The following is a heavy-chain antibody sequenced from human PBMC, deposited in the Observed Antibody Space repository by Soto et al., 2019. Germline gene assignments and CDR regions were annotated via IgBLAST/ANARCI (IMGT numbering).Heavy chain of an antibody. Sequence: QVQLVQSGAEVKKPGSAVKVSCKASGCTFSSYVISWVRQAPGQGLEWLGGIIPIFGTANYAQKFQGRVTITADESTSTAYMELSSLRSEDTAVYYCANGVAVAGSYYHYCMDVWGQGTTVTVSS. CDR3: ANGVAVAGSYYHYCMDV. CDR1: GCTFSSYV. D-gene: IGHD6-19*01. CDR2: IIPIFGTA. V-gene: IGHV1-69*01. J-gene: IGHJ6*02.